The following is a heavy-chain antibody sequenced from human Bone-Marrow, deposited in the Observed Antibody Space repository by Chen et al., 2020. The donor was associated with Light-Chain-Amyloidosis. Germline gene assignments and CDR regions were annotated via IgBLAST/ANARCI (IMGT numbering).Heavy chain of an antibody. D-gene: IGHD4-17*01. CDR1: GFDFFRHS. J-gene: IGHJ6*02. V-gene: IGHV3-21*02. CDR2: ISGSSSYR. Sequence: EVQLVESGGGLVKPGGSLRISCAGSGFDFFRHSLNWVRQAPGKGLEWVSFISGSSSYRYYADSVRGRSTVSRDNTDNSLYLEMQSLRAEDTAVYYCARDTGFFGMDVWGPGTTVTVSS. CDR3: ARDTGFFGMDV.